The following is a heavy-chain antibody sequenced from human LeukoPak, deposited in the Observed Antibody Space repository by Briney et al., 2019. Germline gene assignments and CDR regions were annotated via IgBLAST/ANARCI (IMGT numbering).Heavy chain of an antibody. J-gene: IGHJ5*02. D-gene: IGHD2-15*01. CDR2: IYYSGST. Sequence: SETLSLTCTVSGGSISSSSYYWGWIRQPPGKGLEWIGSIYYSGSTYYNPSLKSRVTISVDTSKNQFSLKLSSVTAADTAVYYCARAAVPVVAATFWFDPWGQGTPVTVSS. CDR3: ARAAVPVVAATFWFDP. V-gene: IGHV4-39*07. CDR1: GGSISSSSYY.